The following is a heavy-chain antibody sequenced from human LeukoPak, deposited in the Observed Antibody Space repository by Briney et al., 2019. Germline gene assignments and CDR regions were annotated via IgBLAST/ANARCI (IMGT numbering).Heavy chain of an antibody. CDR1: GFSLSTSGMC. Sequence: SGPTLVNPTQTLTLTCTFSGFSLSTSGMCVSWIRQPPGKALEWLARIDWDDDKYYSTSLKTRLTISKDTSKNQVVLTMTNMDPVDTATYYCARNRGGSSCLNFDYWGQGTLVTVSS. V-gene: IGHV2-70*11. D-gene: IGHD1-26*01. J-gene: IGHJ4*02. CDR3: ARNRGGSSCLNFDY. CDR2: IDWDDDK.